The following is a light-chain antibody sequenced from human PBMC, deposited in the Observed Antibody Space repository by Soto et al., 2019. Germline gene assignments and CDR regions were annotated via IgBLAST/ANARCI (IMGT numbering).Light chain of an antibody. CDR2: DVS. V-gene: IGLV2-11*01. CDR3: CSYAGSSRV. CDR1: SSDVGGYNY. Sequence: QSVLTQPRSVSGSPGQSVTISCTGTSSDVGGYNYVSWYQQHPGKAPKDMIYDVSKRPSGVPDRFSGSKSGNTASLTISGLKAEDEADYYCCSYAGSSRVFGGGTKVTVL. J-gene: IGLJ2*01.